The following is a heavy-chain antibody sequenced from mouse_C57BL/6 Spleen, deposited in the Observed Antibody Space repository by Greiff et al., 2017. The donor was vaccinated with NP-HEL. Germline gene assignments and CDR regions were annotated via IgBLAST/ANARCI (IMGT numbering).Heavy chain of an antibody. J-gene: IGHJ1*03. D-gene: IGHD1-1*01. CDR1: GFTFSDYY. CDR3: ARDPPPLYYGSSYWYFDV. Sequence: EVMLVESEGGLVQPGSSMKLSCTASGFTFSDYYMAWVRQVPEKGLEWVANINYDGSSTYYLDSLKSRFIISRDNEKNILYLQMSSLKSEDTATYYCARDPPPLYYGSSYWYFDVWGTGTTVTVSS. V-gene: IGHV5-16*01. CDR2: INYDGSST.